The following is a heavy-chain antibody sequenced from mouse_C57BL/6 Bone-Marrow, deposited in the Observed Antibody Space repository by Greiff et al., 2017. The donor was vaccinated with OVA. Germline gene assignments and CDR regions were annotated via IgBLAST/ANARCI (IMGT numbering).Heavy chain of an antibody. V-gene: IGHV1-55*01. J-gene: IGHJ4*01. CDR3: ARLGRCDYYAMDY. CDR1: GYTFTSYW. Sequence: QLQLQQPVAELVKPGASVKMSCKASGYTFTSYWITWVKQRPGQGLEWIGDIYPGSGSTNYNEKFKSKATLTVDTSSSTAYMKLSSLTSEDSAVDYCARLGRCDYYAMDYWGQGTSVTFSS. CDR2: IYPGSGST.